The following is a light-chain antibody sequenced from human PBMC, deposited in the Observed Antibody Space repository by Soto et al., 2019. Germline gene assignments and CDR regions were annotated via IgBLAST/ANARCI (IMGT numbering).Light chain of an antibody. Sequence: DIVMTQSPDSLAVSLGERATINCKSSQSVLHSSNNKNYLAWYQQKPGQPPKLLIYWASTRESGVPDRFSGSGSGTDFTLSISSLQAEDVAVYYCQQYYSPWPFGQGTKVEIK. CDR1: QSVLHSSNNKNY. CDR2: WAS. V-gene: IGKV4-1*01. J-gene: IGKJ1*01. CDR3: QQYYSPWP.